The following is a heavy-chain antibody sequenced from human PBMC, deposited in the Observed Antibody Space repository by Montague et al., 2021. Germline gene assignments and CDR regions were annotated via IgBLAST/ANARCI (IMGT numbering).Heavy chain of an antibody. CDR2: IYYSGNS. CDR1: GASITSNIYY. V-gene: IGHV4-39*07. J-gene: IGHJ5*02. Sequence: SEALSLTCTVSGASITSNIYYWGWIRQSPGKGLERIGSIYYSGNSSSQPSLKSRITMAVDTYKNQFSLKLSSVTAADTAIYYCARVFSSWYVGWFDHWGQGTLVTVSS. D-gene: IGHD6-13*01. CDR3: ARVFSSWYVGWFDH.